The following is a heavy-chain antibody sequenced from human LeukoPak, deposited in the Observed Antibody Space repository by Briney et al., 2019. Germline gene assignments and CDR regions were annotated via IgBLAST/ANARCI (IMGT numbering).Heavy chain of an antibody. V-gene: IGHV4-39*01. D-gene: IGHD4-17*01. CDR3: ARHVDYGDYAGEYYYGMDV. CDR1: GGFISSYY. CDR2: IYYSGST. Sequence: SETLSLTCTVSGGFISSYYWGWIRQPPGKGLEWIGSIYYSGSTYYNPSLKSRVTISVDTSKNQFSLKLSSVTAADTAVYYCARHVDYGDYAGEYYYGMDVWGQGTTVTVSS. J-gene: IGHJ6*02.